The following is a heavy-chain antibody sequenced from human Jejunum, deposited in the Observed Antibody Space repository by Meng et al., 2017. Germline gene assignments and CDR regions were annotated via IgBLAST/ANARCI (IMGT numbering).Heavy chain of an antibody. V-gene: IGHV1-2*06. CDR1: GYTFSGYY. D-gene: IGHD2-2*01. Sequence: ASVKVSCKASGYTFSGYYIHWVRQAPGQGLEWMGRINPSSGGTKYAQDFLGRVTMTNDTSIRTAYMELSRLTSDDTAVYYCARDIPVTDCSSTNCPGGFDPWGQGTPVTVSS. J-gene: IGHJ5*02. CDR2: INPSSGGT. CDR3: ARDIPVTDCSSTNCPGGFDP.